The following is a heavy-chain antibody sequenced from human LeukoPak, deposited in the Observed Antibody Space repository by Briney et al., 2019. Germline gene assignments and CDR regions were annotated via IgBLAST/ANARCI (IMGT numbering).Heavy chain of an antibody. V-gene: IGHV1-69*06. D-gene: IGHD5-18*01. CDR3: ARAVDSNGPWGVDY. CDR1: GGTFSSYA. Sequence: ASVKVSRKASGGTFSSYAISWVRQAPGQGLEWMGGIIPIFGTANYAQKFQGRVTITADKSTSTAYMELSSLRSEDTAVYYCARAVDSNGPWGVDYWGQGTLVTVSS. CDR2: IIPIFGTA. J-gene: IGHJ4*02.